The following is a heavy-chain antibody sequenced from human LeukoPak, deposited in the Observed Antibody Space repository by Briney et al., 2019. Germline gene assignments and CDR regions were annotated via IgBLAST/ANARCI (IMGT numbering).Heavy chain of an antibody. J-gene: IGHJ5*02. CDR1: GGFISSYY. Sequence: PSETLSLTCSVPGGFISSYYWNWIRQPAGKGLEWIGHTYGSGSTNYNPTLKSRVTLSVDTSKNQFSLKLSSVTAADTAVYYCAREGTSGTHLNWFDPWGQGTLVTVSS. D-gene: IGHD1-1*01. V-gene: IGHV4-59*01. CDR3: AREGTSGTHLNWFDP. CDR2: TYGSGST.